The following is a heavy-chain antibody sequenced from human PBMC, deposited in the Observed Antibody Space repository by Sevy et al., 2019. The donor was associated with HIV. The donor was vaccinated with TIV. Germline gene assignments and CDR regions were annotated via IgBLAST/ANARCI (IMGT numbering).Heavy chain of an antibody. CDR1: GFIFSNYA. Sequence: GGSLRLSCAASGFIFSNYAMHWVRQAPGKGLEWVAVISYDGINKYYADSVKGRFTISRENSKNTLYVQMNSLRAEDTAVYYWARDSNSGYYYYYAMDVWGQGTTVTVSS. J-gene: IGHJ6*02. CDR3: ARDSNSGYYYYYAMDV. V-gene: IGHV3-30-3*01. CDR2: ISYDGINK. D-gene: IGHD1-26*01.